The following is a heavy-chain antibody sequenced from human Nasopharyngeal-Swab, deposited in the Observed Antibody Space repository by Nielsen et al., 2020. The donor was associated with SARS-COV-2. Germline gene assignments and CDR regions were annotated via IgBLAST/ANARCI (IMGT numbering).Heavy chain of an antibody. CDR3: ARGRYDSSGYLSHFDY. CDR2: INHSGST. J-gene: IGHJ4*02. D-gene: IGHD3-22*01. Sequence: RQAPGKRLEWIGEINHSGSTNYNPSLKSRVTISVDTSKNQFSLKLSSVTAADTAVYYCARGRYDSSGYLSHFDYWGQGTLVTVSS. V-gene: IGHV4-34*01.